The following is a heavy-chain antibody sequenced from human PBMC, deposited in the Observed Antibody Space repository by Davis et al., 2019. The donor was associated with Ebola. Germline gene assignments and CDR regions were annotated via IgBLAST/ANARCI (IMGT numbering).Heavy chain of an antibody. CDR2: IKQDGSEK. D-gene: IGHD6-19*01. CDR3: ARVRSRGDGSGWSRIDY. J-gene: IGHJ4*02. CDR1: GFTFSSYW. V-gene: IGHV3-7*01. Sequence: GESLKISCAASGFTFSSYWMSWVRQAPWKGLEWVANIKQDGSEKYYVDSVKGRFTISRDNAKNSLYLQMNSLIAEDTAVYYCARVRSRGDGSGWSRIDYWGQGTLVTVSS.